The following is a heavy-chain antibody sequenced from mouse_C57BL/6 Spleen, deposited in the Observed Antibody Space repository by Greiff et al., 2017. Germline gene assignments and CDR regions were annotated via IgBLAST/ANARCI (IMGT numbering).Heavy chain of an antibody. D-gene: IGHD1-1*01. V-gene: IGHV1-15*01. J-gene: IGHJ4*01. CDR3: KRWVGYYGSSHYAMDY. CDR2: IDPEPGGT. CDR1: GYTFTDYE. Sequence: QVQLKQSGAELVRPGASVTLSCKASGYTFTDYEMHWVKQTPVHGLEWIGAIDPEPGGTAYNQKFKGKAILTADKSSSTAYMELRSLTSEDSAVYSGKRWVGYYGSSHYAMDYWGQGTSVTVSS.